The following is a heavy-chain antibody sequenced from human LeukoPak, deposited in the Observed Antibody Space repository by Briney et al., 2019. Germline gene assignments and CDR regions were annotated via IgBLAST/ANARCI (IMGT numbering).Heavy chain of an antibody. D-gene: IGHD3-3*01. Sequence: PSETLSLTCAVYGGSFSGYYWSLIRQPPGKGLEWIGEINLSGSTNYNPSLKSRVTISVDTSKNQFSLKLSSVTAADTAVYYCARASITIFGVVIIPGGMDVWGQGTTVTVSS. CDR3: ARASITIFGVVIIPGGMDV. J-gene: IGHJ6*02. CDR1: GGSFSGYY. CDR2: INLSGST. V-gene: IGHV4-34*01.